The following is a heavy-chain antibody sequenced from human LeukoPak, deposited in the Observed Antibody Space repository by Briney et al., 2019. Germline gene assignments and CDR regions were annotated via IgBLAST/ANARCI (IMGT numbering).Heavy chain of an antibody. V-gene: IGHV1-46*01. CDR3: ARGGYSSATSGD. D-gene: IGHD6-19*01. CDR2: INPSGGST. Sequence: ASVKASCKASGYTFTSYYMHWVRQAPGQGLEWMGIINPSGGSTSYAQRFQGRVTMTRDTSTSTVYMELSSLRSEGTAVYYCARGGYSSATSGDWGQGTLVTVSS. J-gene: IGHJ4*02. CDR1: GYTFTSYY.